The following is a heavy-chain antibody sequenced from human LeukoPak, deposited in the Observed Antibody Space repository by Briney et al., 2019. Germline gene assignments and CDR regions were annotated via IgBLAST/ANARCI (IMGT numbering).Heavy chain of an antibody. Sequence: PSETLSLTCTVSGGSLSSSSYYWGWIRQPPGKGLEWIGSIYYSGSTYYNPSLKSRVTISVDTSKNQFSLKLSSVTAADTAVYYCVWGITGTPPKFQHWGQGTLVTVSS. D-gene: IGHD1-20*01. CDR3: VWGITGTPPKFQH. J-gene: IGHJ1*01. CDR1: GGSLSSSSYY. CDR2: IYYSGST. V-gene: IGHV4-39*01.